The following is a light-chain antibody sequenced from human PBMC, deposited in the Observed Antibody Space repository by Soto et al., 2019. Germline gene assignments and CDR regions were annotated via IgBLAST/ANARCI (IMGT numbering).Light chain of an antibody. CDR1: RSNIGGNS. Sequence: VLTQPPSVSAAPAQKGSISCAGGRSNIGGNSVSWYQQLPGTAPKLLIYDDNKRPSGIPDRFSGSKSGTSATLGITGFQTGDEADYYCGSWDSSLSAYVFGTGTKV. V-gene: IGLV1-51*01. CDR3: GSWDSSLSAYV. J-gene: IGLJ1*01. CDR2: DDN.